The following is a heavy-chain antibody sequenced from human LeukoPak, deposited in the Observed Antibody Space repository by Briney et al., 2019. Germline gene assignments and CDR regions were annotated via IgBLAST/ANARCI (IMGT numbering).Heavy chain of an antibody. Sequence: SETLSLTCTVSGGSMSSYYWCWIRQPPGKGLEWSGDIHYSGTTSYNSSLKSRVTISTDTSKNQFSLQMRSVTAADTAVYYRARRPWGGYDYWGQGSLIIVSS. CDR2: IHYSGTT. J-gene: IGHJ4*02. D-gene: IGHD5-12*01. CDR1: GGSMSSYY. V-gene: IGHV4-59*08. CDR3: ARRPWGGYDY.